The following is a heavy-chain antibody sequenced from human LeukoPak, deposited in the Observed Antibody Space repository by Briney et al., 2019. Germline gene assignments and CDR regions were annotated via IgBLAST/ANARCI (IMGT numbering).Heavy chain of an antibody. Sequence: SETLSLTCTVSGGSISTYFWSWIRQPPGKGLEWIGYVYYTGSTNYNPSLKSRVTMSVDTSKNQFSLKLSSVTAADTAVYYCAREAVVVIGYFDLWGRGTLVTVSS. CDR2: VYYTGST. V-gene: IGHV4-59*12. D-gene: IGHD3-22*01. CDR1: GGSISTYF. CDR3: AREAVVVIGYFDL. J-gene: IGHJ2*01.